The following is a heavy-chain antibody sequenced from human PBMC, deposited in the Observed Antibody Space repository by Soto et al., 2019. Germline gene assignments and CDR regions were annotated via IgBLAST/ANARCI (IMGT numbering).Heavy chain of an antibody. J-gene: IGHJ5*02. V-gene: IGHV4-34*01. CDR1: GGSFSGYY. CDR3: ARDGFCTSTTCRVGNWFDP. D-gene: IGHD2-2*01. CDR2: INHRGST. Sequence: ATLALTCVVYGGSFSGYYWSWIRQSPGKGLEWIGGINHRGSTNYNPPLEGRVTISVDTSKNQFSLKLPSVTAADTAMYYCARDGFCTSTTCRVGNWFDPWGQGTLVTVSS.